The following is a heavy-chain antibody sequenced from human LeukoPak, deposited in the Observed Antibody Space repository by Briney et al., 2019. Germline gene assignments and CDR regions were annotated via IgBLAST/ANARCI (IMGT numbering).Heavy chain of an antibody. J-gene: IGHJ4*02. CDR3: ATSGTYRFDY. V-gene: IGHV3-48*02. Sequence: GGSLRLSCAASGFTFSNYNMNWVRQAPGKGLEWISYISSSGRTTNYADSVKGRFTISRDNAKNSLYLQMNSLKDGDAAVYYCATSGTYRFDYWGQGTLVTVSS. D-gene: IGHD1-26*01. CDR1: GFTFSNYN. CDR2: ISSSGRTT.